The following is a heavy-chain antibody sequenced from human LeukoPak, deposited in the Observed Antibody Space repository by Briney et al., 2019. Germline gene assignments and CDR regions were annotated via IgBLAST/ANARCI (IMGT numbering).Heavy chain of an antibody. CDR3: TRDFDP. V-gene: IGHV3-7*01. J-gene: IGHJ5*02. CDR2: IKQDGSEK. CDR1: AFTFSSYG. Sequence: GGSLRLSCAASAFTFSSYGMHWVRQAPGKGLEWVGNIKQDGSEKYYVDSVKGRFTISRDNAKNSLYLDMNSLRVEDTAIYYCTRDFDPWGQGTLVTVSS.